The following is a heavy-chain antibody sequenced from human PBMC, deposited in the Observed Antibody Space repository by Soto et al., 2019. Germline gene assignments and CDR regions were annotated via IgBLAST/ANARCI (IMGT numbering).Heavy chain of an antibody. CDR3: ARGRYGDY. Sequence: QVHLVQSGAEVKKPGASVKVSCKCSGYTFTSYDITWVRQAPGQGLEWMGWISAHNGNTNYAQKLQGRVTVTRDTSTSTAYMELRSLRSDDMAVYYCARGRYGDYWGQGALVTVSS. V-gene: IGHV1-18*03. CDR1: GYTFTSYD. CDR2: ISAHNGNT. D-gene: IGHD1-1*01. J-gene: IGHJ4*02.